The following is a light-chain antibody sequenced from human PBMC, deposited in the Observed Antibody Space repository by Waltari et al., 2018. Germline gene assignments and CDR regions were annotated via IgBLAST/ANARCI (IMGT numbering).Light chain of an antibody. Sequence: EVVLTQSPGTLSLSPGESATLSCRASQRVSRSLAWYPQKPGQAPRLLLYGASSRSTGVPERFSGSGCGTDVSLTSSRLGPEDFAVDYWQHYVRLPVTFGQGTKVEIK. V-gene: IGKV3-20*01. CDR2: GAS. CDR3: QHYVRLPVT. CDR1: QRVSRS. J-gene: IGKJ1*01.